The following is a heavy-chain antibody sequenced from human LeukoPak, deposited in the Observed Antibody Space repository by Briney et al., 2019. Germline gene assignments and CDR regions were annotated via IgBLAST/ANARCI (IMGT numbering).Heavy chain of an antibody. D-gene: IGHD3-9*01. CDR2: ISDIGSI. V-gene: IGHV4-59*01. Sequence: SETLSLTCTVSGGSISSYYWSWIRQPPGKGLEWIAYISDIGSINYNPSLKSRVTISVDTSKNQFSLKLSSVTAADTAVYYCARGYHDILTGYYSDYWGQGTLVTVSS. CDR1: GGSISSYY. CDR3: ARGYHDILTGYYSDY. J-gene: IGHJ4*02.